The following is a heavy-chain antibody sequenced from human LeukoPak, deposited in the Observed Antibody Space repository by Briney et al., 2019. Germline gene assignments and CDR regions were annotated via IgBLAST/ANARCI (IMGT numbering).Heavy chain of an antibody. CDR2: ISRGGNTI. CDR1: GFTFSDYY. CDR3: ARGNYLDY. Sequence: GGSLSLSCSASGFTFSDYYMMWLRQAPGMGLVWVTYISRGGNTINGASSVKGRFTISRDNAKNSLYLQMNSLRAEERAVYYCARGNYLDYWGQGTLVTVSS. J-gene: IGHJ4*02. V-gene: IGHV3-11*01.